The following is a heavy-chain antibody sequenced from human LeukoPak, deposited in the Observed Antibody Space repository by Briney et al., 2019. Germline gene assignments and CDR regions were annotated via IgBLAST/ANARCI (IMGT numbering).Heavy chain of an antibody. CDR1: GFTFISYA. D-gene: IGHD3-10*01. CDR2: IIGSGGST. CDR3: AKMRYYYGSGSYYNT. J-gene: IGHJ5*02. V-gene: IGHV3-23*01. Sequence: GSLRLSCAASGFTFISYAMSRVRQAPGKGLEGVSAIIGSGGSTYYADSVKGGLTISRHNSKNTLYLQMNSLRAEDTAVYYCAKMRYYYGSGSYYNTWGQGTLLTVSS.